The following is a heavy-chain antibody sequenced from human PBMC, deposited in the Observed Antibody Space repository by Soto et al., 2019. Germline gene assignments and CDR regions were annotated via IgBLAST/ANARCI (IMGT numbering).Heavy chain of an antibody. V-gene: IGHV1-69*13. J-gene: IGHJ4*02. D-gene: IGHD3-16*01. Sequence: SVKVSCKASGGTFSSYAISWVRQAPGQGLEWMGGIIPIFGTANYAQKFQGRVTITADESTSTAYMELSSLRADDTAIYHCAKDLTGAFGNYFDYWGQGTQVTVSS. CDR1: GGTFSSYA. CDR3: AKDLTGAFGNYFDY. CDR2: IIPIFGTA.